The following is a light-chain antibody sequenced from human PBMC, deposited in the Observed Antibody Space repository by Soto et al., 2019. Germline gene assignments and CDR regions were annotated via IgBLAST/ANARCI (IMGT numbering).Light chain of an antibody. Sequence: QAVVTQPASVSGSPGQSITISCTGTSNDVGGYDHVSWYQQYPGKAPKLIIHDVSNRPSGVSNRFSGSKSGNTASLTISGLQAEDEADYYCSSYRRINIRVFGGGTKLTVL. J-gene: IGLJ3*02. CDR3: SSYRRINIRV. CDR2: DVS. CDR1: SNDVGGYDH. V-gene: IGLV2-14*03.